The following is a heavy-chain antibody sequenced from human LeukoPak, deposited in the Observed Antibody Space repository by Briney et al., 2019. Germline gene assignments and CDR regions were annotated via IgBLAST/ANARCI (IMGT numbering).Heavy chain of an antibody. CDR3: ARRDIVATITDY. V-gene: IGHV4-31*03. Sequence: SQTLSLTCTVSGGSISSGGYYWSWIRQHPGKGLEWIGYIYYSGGTYYNPSLKSRVTISVDTSKNQFSLKLSSVTAADTAVYYCARRDIVATITDYWGQGTLVTVSS. CDR1: GGSISSGGYY. D-gene: IGHD5-12*01. CDR2: IYYSGGT. J-gene: IGHJ4*02.